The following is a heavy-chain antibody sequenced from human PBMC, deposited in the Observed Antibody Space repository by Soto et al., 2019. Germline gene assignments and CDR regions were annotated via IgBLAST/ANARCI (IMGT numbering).Heavy chain of an antibody. CDR3: ARDLCGYSYGCFDP. V-gene: IGHV1-69*01. Sequence: VRLLKSGAGVRKPGSSVKASARASGGTFGGYLIAWLRRAPGQGLEWMGGIIPIFGKANYAQKFQGRVTITADESTSTAYMELSSLRSEDTAVYYCARDLCGYSYGCFDPWGQGTLVTVSS. CDR1: GGTFGGYL. J-gene: IGHJ5*02. D-gene: IGHD5-18*01. CDR2: IIPIFGKA.